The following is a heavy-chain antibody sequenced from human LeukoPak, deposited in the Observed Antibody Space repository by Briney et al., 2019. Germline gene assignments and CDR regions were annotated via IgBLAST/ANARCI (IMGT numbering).Heavy chain of an antibody. D-gene: IGHD6-13*01. J-gene: IGHJ4*02. Sequence: PGGSLRLSCAAPGFTFSSYSMNWVRQAPGKGLEWVSSISSSSSYIYYADSVKGRFTISKDNAKNTLYLQMNSLRAEDTALYYCARVQHSSSWYIDYWGQGTLVTVSS. CDR1: GFTFSSYS. CDR3: ARVQHSSSWYIDY. V-gene: IGHV3-21*01. CDR2: ISSSSSYI.